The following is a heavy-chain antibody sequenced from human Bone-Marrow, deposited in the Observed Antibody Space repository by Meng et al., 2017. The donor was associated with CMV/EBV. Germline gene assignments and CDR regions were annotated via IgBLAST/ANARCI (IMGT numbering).Heavy chain of an antibody. J-gene: IGHJ6*02. CDR1: GYTFTGYY. CDR3: ARRRGYSSSPGYYYGMDV. V-gene: IGHV1-18*04. Sequence: ASVKVSCKASGYTFTGYYMHWVRQAPGQGLEWMGWISAYNGNTNYAQKLQGRVTMTTDTSTSTAYMELRSLRSDDTAVYYCARRRGYSSSPGYYYGMDVWGQGTTVTVSS. CDR2: ISAYNGNT. D-gene: IGHD6-13*01.